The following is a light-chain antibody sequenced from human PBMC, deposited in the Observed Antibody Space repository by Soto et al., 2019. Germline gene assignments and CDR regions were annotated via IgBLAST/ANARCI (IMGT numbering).Light chain of an antibody. CDR2: DVS. CDR1: QSVSSY. Sequence: EIVITQSPATLSVSPGERATLSCRASQSVSSYLAWYQQKPGQAPRLLIYDVSNRATGIPARFSGSGSGTDFTLSINCLQPEDFATYYCQQAYSFPITFGQGTRLEIK. V-gene: IGKV3-11*01. CDR3: QQAYSFPIT. J-gene: IGKJ5*01.